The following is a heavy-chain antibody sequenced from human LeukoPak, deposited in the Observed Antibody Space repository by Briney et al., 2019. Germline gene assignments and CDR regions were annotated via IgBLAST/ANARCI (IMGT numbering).Heavy chain of an antibody. CDR1: GGTFSSYA. V-gene: IGHV1-69*05. D-gene: IGHD2-15*01. Sequence: ASVKVSCKASGGTFSSYAISWVRQAPGQGLEWMGGIIPIFGTANYAQKFQGRVTMTTDTSTSTAYMELRSLRSDDTAVYYCARDSFGGVAAPDYWGQGTLVTVSS. CDR3: ARDSFGGVAAPDY. CDR2: IIPIFGTA. J-gene: IGHJ4*02.